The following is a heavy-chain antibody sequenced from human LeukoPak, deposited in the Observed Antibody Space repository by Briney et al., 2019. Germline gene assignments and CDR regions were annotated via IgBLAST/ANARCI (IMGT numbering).Heavy chain of an antibody. Sequence: GGSLRLSCAASGFTFSSYGMHWVRQAPGKGLEWVAFIRYDGSNTYYADSVKGRFTISRDNSKNTLYLQMNSLRAEDTAVYYCAAPIVVVPAAHPPWGQGTLVTVSS. CDR3: AAPIVVVPAAHPP. CDR2: IRYDGSNT. V-gene: IGHV3-30*02. CDR1: GFTFSSYG. D-gene: IGHD2-2*01. J-gene: IGHJ5*02.